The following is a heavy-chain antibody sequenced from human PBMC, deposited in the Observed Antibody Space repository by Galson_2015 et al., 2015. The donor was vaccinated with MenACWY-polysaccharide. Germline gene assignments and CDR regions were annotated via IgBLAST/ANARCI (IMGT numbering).Heavy chain of an antibody. CDR1: GGSISSSSYY. D-gene: IGHD3-9*01. V-gene: IGHV4-39*01. Sequence: SETLSLTCTVSGGSISSSSYYWGWIRQPPGKGLEWIGSIYYSGSTYYNPSLKSRVTISVDTSKNQFSLKLSSVTAADTAVYYCARRLTYYDILRADYWGQGTLVTVSS. CDR3: ARRLTYYDILRADY. CDR2: IYYSGST. J-gene: IGHJ4*02.